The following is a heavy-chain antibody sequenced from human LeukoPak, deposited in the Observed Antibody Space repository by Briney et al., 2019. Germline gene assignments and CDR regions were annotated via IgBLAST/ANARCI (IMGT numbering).Heavy chain of an antibody. V-gene: IGHV4-59*01. D-gene: IGHD3-3*01. CDR1: GGSISSYY. Sequence: PSETLSLTCTVSGGSISSYYWSWIRQPPGKGLEWIGYIYYSGSTNYNLSLKSRVTISVDTSKNQFSLKLSSVTAADTAVYYCARTYYDFWSGYYYSDYWGQGTLVTVSS. CDR2: IYYSGST. CDR3: ARTYYDFWSGYYYSDY. J-gene: IGHJ4*02.